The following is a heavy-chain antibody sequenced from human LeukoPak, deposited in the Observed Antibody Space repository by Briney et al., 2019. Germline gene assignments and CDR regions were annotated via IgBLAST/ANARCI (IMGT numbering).Heavy chain of an antibody. Sequence: SETLSLTCTVSGGSISSSSYYWGWIRQPPGKGLEWIGSIYYSGSTYYNPSLKSRVTISVDTSKNQFSLKLSSVTAADTAVYYCARVFCSGGSCYSAFDYWGQGTLVTVSS. V-gene: IGHV4-39*07. D-gene: IGHD2-15*01. CDR1: GGSISSSSYY. CDR2: IYYSGST. J-gene: IGHJ4*02. CDR3: ARVFCSGGSCYSAFDY.